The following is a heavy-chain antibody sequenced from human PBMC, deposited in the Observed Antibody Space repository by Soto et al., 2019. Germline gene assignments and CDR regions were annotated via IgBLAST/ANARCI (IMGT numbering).Heavy chain of an antibody. CDR3: ASRGSSSNAFDI. CDR2: IIPILGIA. J-gene: IGHJ3*02. Sequence: QVQLVQSGAEVKKPGSSVKVSCKASGGTFSSYTISWVRQAPGQGLEWMGRIIPILGIANYAQKFQGRVTITADKSTSTAYMELSSLRSEDTAVYYCASRGSSSNAFDIWCQGTMVTVSS. V-gene: IGHV1-69*02. CDR1: GGTFSSYT. D-gene: IGHD2-2*01.